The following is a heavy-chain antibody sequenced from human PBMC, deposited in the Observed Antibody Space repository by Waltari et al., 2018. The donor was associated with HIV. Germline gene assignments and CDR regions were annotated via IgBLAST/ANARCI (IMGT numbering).Heavy chain of an antibody. CDR1: GGSISSYY. CDR2: IYYSGST. CDR3: ARDVQGTSDY. Sequence: QVQLQESGPGLVKPSETLSLTCTVSGGSISSYYWSWIRQPPGKGLEWIGYIYYSGSTNYNPSLKSRVTISVDTSKNQFSLKLSSVTAADTAVYYCARDVQGTSDYWGQGTLVTVAS. J-gene: IGHJ4*02. D-gene: IGHD1-1*01. V-gene: IGHV4-59*01.